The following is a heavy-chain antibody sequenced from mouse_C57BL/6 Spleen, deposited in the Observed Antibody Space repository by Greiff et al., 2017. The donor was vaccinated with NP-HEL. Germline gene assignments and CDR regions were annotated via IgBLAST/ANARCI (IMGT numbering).Heavy chain of an antibody. CDR2: IDPEDGET. D-gene: IGHD2-5*01. CDR3: ARYYSNSLFYAMDY. V-gene: IGHV14-2*01. CDR1: GFNIKDYY. J-gene: IGHJ4*01. Sequence: VQLKESGAELVKPGASVKLSCTASGFNIKDYYMHWVKQRTEQGLEWIGRIDPEDGETKYAPKFQGKATLTVDKSSSTAYMQLSSLTSEDSAVYYCARYYSNSLFYAMDYWGQGTSVTVSS.